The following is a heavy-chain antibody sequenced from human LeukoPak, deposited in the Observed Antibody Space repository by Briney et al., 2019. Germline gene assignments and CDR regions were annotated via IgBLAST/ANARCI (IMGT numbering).Heavy chain of an antibody. V-gene: IGHV3-30-3*01. J-gene: IGHJ5*02. CDR2: ISYGGSNK. Sequence: PGGSLRLSCAASGFTFSSYAMHWVRQAPGKGLEWVAVISYGGSNKYYADSVKGRFTISRDNSKNTLYLQMNSLRAEDTAVYYCAREGYYYGSGLNWFDPWGQGTLVTVSS. CDR3: AREGYYYGSGLNWFDP. CDR1: GFTFSSYA. D-gene: IGHD3-10*01.